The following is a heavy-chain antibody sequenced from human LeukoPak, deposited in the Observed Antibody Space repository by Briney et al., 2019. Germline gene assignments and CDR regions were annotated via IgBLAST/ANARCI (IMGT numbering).Heavy chain of an antibody. CDR3: ATYSSSSPGY. V-gene: IGHV4-38-2*02. CDR1: GYSISSGYY. J-gene: IGHJ4*02. CDR2: IYHSGTT. Sequence: SETLSLTCTVSGYSISSGYYWGWIRQPPGKGLEWIGSIYHSGTTYYNPSLKSRVTISIDTSKNQFSLKLSSVTAADTAVYYCATYSSSSPGYWGQGTLVTVSS. D-gene: IGHD6-13*01.